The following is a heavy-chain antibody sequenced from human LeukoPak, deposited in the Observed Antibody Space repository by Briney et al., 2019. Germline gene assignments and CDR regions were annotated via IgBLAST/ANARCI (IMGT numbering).Heavy chain of an antibody. V-gene: IGHV2-70*11. D-gene: IGHD5/OR15-5a*01. CDR2: IDWDDDK. J-gene: IGHJ1*01. CDR1: GFSLSTSGMC. CDR3: ARIRLAPAEYFQH. Sequence: SGPTLVNXTQTLTLTCTFSGFSLSTSGMCVSWIHQPPGKALEWLARIDWDDDKYYSTSLKTRLTISKDTSKNQVVLTMTNMDPVDTATYYCARIRLAPAEYFQHWGQGTLVTVSS.